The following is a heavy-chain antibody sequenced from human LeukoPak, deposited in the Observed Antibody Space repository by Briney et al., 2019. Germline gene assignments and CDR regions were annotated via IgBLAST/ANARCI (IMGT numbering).Heavy chain of an antibody. J-gene: IGHJ4*02. CDR1: GGSISSYY. CDR2: VYTSGST. Sequence: SETLSLTXTVSGGSISSYYWSWIWQPAGKGLEWIGRVYTSGSTNYNPSLKSRVTMSVDTSKNQFSLKLSSVTAADTAVYYCARGQWELQPFDYWGQGTLVTVSS. D-gene: IGHD1-26*01. V-gene: IGHV4-4*07. CDR3: ARGQWELQPFDY.